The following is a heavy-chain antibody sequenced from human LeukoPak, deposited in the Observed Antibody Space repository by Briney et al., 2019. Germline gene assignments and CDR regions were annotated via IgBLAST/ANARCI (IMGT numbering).Heavy chain of an antibody. V-gene: IGHV3-74*01. Sequence: PGGSLRLSCAASGFTFSSYWMHWVRQAPGKGLVWVSRIKSDGSNTNYADSVKGRFTISRDNAKNTLHLQMNSLRAEDTAVYYCARTGVYGSGSYYPRTYYYYYYMGVWGKGTTVTISS. D-gene: IGHD3-10*01. CDR2: IKSDGSNT. J-gene: IGHJ6*03. CDR3: ARTGVYGSGSYYPRTYYYYYYMGV. CDR1: GFTFSSYW.